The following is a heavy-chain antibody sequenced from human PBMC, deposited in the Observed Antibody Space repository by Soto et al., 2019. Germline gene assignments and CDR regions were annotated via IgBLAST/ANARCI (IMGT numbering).Heavy chain of an antibody. V-gene: IGHV4-39*01. J-gene: IGHJ3*01. CDR2: VYYIGTS. CDR3: ARPATVAPPDAFQV. CDR1: GDSIRNSGHY. Sequence: QVHLQESGPRLVEPSETLSLTCTVSGDSIRNSGHYWGWVRQPPGKGLEWIGSVYYIGTSYRKPSLKSRLTMSDDTSKTQFSLKLTSVTAADTAIYYCARPATVAPPDAFQVWSQGTLVTVSS. D-gene: IGHD6-19*01.